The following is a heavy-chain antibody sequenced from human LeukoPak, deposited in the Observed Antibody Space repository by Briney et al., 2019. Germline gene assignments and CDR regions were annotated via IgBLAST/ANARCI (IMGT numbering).Heavy chain of an antibody. CDR1: GFTFSNYG. J-gene: IGHJ4*02. D-gene: IGHD2-2*01. CDR2: IWYDGSKK. Sequence: GGPLRLSCAASGFTFSNYGMFWVRQAPGKGLEWVAVIWYDGSKKYYVDSVKGRFTISREDSESTLYLQMNSLRAEDTAVYYCARDLCSTTSCLDYWGQGTLVTVSS. CDR3: ARDLCSTTSCLDY. V-gene: IGHV3-33*01.